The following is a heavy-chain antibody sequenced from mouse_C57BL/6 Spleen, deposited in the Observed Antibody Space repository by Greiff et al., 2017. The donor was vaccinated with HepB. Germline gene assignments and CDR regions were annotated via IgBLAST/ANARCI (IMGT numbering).Heavy chain of an antibody. J-gene: IGHJ2*01. CDR1: GYTFTSYW. CDR2: IDPSDSYT. V-gene: IGHV1-59*01. D-gene: IGHD2-4*01. CDR3: ARMITKSFFDY. Sequence: VQLQQPGAELVRPGTSVKLSCKASGYTFTSYWMHWVKQRPGQGLEWIGVIDPSDSYTNYNQKFKGKATLTVDTSSSTAYMQLSSLTSEDSAVYYCARMITKSFFDYWGQGTTLTVSS.